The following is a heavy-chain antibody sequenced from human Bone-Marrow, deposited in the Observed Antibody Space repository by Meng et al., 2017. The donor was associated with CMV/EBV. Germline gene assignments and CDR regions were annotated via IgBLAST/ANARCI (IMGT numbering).Heavy chain of an antibody. CDR1: GFTFSTYW. CDR3: RGSGWDDY. V-gene: IGHV3-74*01. D-gene: IGHD6-19*01. CDR2: ISGDGSSI. Sequence: GESLKISCAASGFTFSTYWMHWVRQAPGKGLVWVSRISGDGSSISYVDSVKGRCTISRDNAKNTVYLQMNCLRAEDTAVYYCRGSGWDDYWGQGTLVTVSS. J-gene: IGHJ4*02.